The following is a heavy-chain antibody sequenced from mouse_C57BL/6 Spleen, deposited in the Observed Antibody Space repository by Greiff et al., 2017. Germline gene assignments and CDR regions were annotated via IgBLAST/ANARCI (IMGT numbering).Heavy chain of an antibody. CDR2: IDPNSGGT. Sequence: QVQLKQPGAELVKPGASVKLSCKASGYTFTSYWMHWVKQRPGRGLEWIGRIDPNSGGTKYNEKFKSKATLTVDKPSSTAYMQLSSLTSEDSAVYYCARWYYGSSYGYFDVWGTGTTVTVSS. D-gene: IGHD1-1*01. CDR1: GYTFTSYW. CDR3: ARWYYGSSYGYFDV. J-gene: IGHJ1*03. V-gene: IGHV1-72*01.